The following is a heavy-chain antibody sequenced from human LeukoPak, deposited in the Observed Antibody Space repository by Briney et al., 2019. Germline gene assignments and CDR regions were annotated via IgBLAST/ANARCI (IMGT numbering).Heavy chain of an antibody. J-gene: IGHJ3*02. V-gene: IGHV1-8*01. CDR3: ARGNDFWSGYYRKAFDI. CDR1: GYTFTSYG. CDR2: MNPNSGNT. D-gene: IGHD3-3*01. Sequence: ASVKVSCKASGYTFTSYGINWVRQATGQGLEWMGWMNPNSGNTGYAQKFQGRVTMTRNTSISTAYMELSSLRSEDTAVYYCARGNDFWSGYYRKAFDIWGQGTMVTVSS.